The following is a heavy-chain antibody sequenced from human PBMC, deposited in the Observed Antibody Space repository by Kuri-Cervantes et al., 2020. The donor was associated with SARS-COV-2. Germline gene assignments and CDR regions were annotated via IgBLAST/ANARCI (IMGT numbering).Heavy chain of an antibody. CDR1: GGSFSGYY. CDR3: ARKRTTVTTFWFDP. J-gene: IGHJ5*02. CDR2: INHSGST. V-gene: IGHV4-34*01. Sequence: GSLRLSCAVYGGSFSGYYWSWIRQPPGKGLEWIGGINHSGSTNYNPSLKSRVTISVDTSKNQFSLKLSSVTAADTAVYYCARKRTTVTTFWFDPWGQGTLVTVSS. D-gene: IGHD4-17*01.